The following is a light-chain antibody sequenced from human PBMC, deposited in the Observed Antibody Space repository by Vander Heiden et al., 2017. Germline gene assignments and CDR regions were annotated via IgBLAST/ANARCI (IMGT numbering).Light chain of an antibody. Sequence: DIQMTQSPSSLSASVGDRVTVTCRASQSISGFLNWYQQKPGTAPKLLIYAASSLQSGVPSRFSGSGSGTDFTLTISSLQPEDFATYYCRQSYRTPLTFGGGTKVEIK. V-gene: IGKV1-39*01. CDR1: QSISGF. J-gene: IGKJ4*01. CDR3: RQSYRTPLT. CDR2: AAS.